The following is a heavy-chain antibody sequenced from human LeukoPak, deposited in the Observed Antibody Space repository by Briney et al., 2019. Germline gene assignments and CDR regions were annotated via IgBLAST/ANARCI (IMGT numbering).Heavy chain of an antibody. D-gene: IGHD3-22*01. V-gene: IGHV3-23*01. Sequence: GGSPRLSCAASGFTFSSYAMSWVRQAPGKGLEWVSAISGSGGSTYYADSVKGRFTISRDNSKNTLYLQMNSLRAEDTAVYYCAKDGPTDSSGYRIPDYFQHWGQGTLVTVSS. J-gene: IGHJ1*01. CDR2: ISGSGGST. CDR1: GFTFSSYA. CDR3: AKDGPTDSSGYRIPDYFQH.